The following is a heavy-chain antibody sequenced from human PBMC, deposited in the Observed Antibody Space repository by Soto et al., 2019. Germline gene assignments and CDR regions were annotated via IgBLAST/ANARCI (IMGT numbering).Heavy chain of an antibody. Sequence: GESLKISCKGSGYSFTSYWIGWVRQMPGKGLEWMGIIYPGDSDTRYSPSFQGQVTISADKSISTAYLQWSSLKASDTAMYYCARQHITIFGVVHNSISGMDVWGQGTTVTVSS. D-gene: IGHD3-3*01. CDR3: ARQHITIFGVVHNSISGMDV. CDR1: GYSFTSYW. CDR2: IYPGDSDT. J-gene: IGHJ6*02. V-gene: IGHV5-51*01.